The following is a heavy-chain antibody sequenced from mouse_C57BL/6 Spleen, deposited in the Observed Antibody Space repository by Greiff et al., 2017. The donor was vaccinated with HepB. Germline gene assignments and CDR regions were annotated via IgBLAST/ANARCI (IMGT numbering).Heavy chain of an antibody. J-gene: IGHJ4*01. V-gene: IGHV5-4*01. Sequence: DVMLVESGGGLVKPGGSLKLSCAASGFTFSSYAMSWVRQTPEKRLEWVATISDGGSYTYYPDNVKGRFTISRDNAKNNLYLQMSHLKSEDTAMYYCARDPYGNYDEEYWGQGTSVTVSS. CDR2: ISDGGSYT. CDR3: ARDPYGNYDEEY. CDR1: GFTFSSYA. D-gene: IGHD2-1*01.